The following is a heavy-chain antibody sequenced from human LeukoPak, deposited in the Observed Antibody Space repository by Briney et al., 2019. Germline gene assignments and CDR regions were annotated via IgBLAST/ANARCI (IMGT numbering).Heavy chain of an antibody. CDR2: IGGGGGNT. V-gene: IGHV3-23*01. CDR3: ASRNWKDDY. J-gene: IGHJ4*02. CDR1: GFTFSDYA. D-gene: IGHD1-1*01. Sequence: GGSLRLTCAVSGFTFSDYAMSWVRQAPGKGLEWVSAIGGGGGNTYYADSVKGRFTISRDRSKNTLYLQMHSLRAEDTAVYFCASRNWKDDYWGQGTLVTVSS.